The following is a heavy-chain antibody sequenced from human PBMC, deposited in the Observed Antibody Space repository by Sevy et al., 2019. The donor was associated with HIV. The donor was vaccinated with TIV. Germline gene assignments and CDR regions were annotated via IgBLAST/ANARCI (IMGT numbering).Heavy chain of an antibody. CDR3: ARHCSGSSCSHAFDI. CDR1: GGSFSGYY. J-gene: IGHJ3*02. V-gene: IGHV4-34*01. Sequence: SETLSHTCAVYGGSFSGYYWSWIRQPPGKGLEWVGEINHSGSANYNPSLKSRVTISVDTSDNQFSLKLSSVTAADTAVYYCARHCSGSSCSHAFDIWGQGTMVTVSS. CDR2: INHSGSA. D-gene: IGHD2-2*01.